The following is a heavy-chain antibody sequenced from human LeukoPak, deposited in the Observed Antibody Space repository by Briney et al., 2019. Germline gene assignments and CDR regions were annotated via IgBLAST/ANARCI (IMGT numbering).Heavy chain of an antibody. CDR1: GFIVSTYA. CDR3: TRDKRDGYILYYFDY. CDR2: IRSKAYGGTT. Sequence: PGGSLRLSCAASGFIVSTYAMSWFRQAPGKGLEWVGFIRSKAYGGTTEYAASVKGRFTISRDDSKSIAYLQMNSLKTEDTAVYYCTRDKRDGYILYYFDYWGQGTLVTVSS. J-gene: IGHJ4*02. V-gene: IGHV3-49*03. D-gene: IGHD5-24*01.